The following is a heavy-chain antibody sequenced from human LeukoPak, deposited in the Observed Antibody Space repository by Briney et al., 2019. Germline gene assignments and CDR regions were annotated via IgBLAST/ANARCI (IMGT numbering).Heavy chain of an antibody. CDR3: ARVGDGIVVVPTALPY. J-gene: IGHJ4*02. D-gene: IGHD2-2*01. CDR2: ISYDGSNK. Sequence: GGSLRLSCAASGFTFGSYAMHWVRQAPGKGLEWVAVISYDGSNKYYADSVKGRFTISRDNSKNTLYLQMNSLRAEDTAVYYCARVGDGIVVVPTALPYWGQGTLVTVSS. V-gene: IGHV3-30-3*01. CDR1: GFTFGSYA.